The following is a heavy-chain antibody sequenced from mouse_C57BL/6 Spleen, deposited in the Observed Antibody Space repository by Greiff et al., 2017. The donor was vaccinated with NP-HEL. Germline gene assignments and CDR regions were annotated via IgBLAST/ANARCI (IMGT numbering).Heavy chain of an antibody. Sequence: VQLQQSGAELARPGASVKLSCKASGYTFTSYGISWVKQRTGQGLEWIGEIYPRSGNNYYNEKFKGKATLTADKSSSTAYMELRSLTSEDSAVYFCARSGGKEGMDYWGQGTSVTVSS. J-gene: IGHJ4*01. CDR2: IYPRSGNN. D-gene: IGHD1-1*02. CDR1: GYTFTSYG. CDR3: ARSGGKEGMDY. V-gene: IGHV1-81*01.